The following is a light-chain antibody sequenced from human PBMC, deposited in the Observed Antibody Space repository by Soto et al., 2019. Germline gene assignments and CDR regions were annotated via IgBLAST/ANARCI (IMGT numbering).Light chain of an antibody. V-gene: IGKV3-20*01. J-gene: IGKJ2*01. CDR1: QSVTNNF. CDR2: GAS. CDR3: QQYGRSPLLYT. Sequence: EIVLTQSPGTLSLSPGEGATLSCRASQSVTNNFLAWYQQKPGQAPMLLIYGASTRAAGVPDRFSGSGSGTDFTLTITILEPEDFAVYYCQQYGRSPLLYTFGQGTKLGVK.